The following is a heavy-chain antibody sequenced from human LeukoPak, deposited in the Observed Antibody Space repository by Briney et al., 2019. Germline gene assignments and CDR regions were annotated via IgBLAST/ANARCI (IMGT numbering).Heavy chain of an antibody. V-gene: IGHV4-59*08. Sequence: PSETLSLTCTVSGGSITNYYWTWIRQPPGKGLEWIGHIYYSGSTNYNPSLKSRVSISVDTSKNQFSLKLTSVTASDTAVYYCARLPDPWGQGTLVTVSS. CDR3: ARLPDP. CDR2: IYYSGST. CDR1: GGSITNYY. J-gene: IGHJ5*02.